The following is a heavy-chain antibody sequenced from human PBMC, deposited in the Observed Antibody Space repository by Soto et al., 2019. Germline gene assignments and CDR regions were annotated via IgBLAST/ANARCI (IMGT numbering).Heavy chain of an antibody. CDR1: GFTFSSYG. V-gene: IGHV3-30*18. CDR2: ISYDGRNK. J-gene: IGHJ6*02. Sequence: GGSLRLSCAASGFTFSSYGMHWVRQAPGKGLEWVAVISYDGRNKYYADSVKGRFTISRDNSKNTLYLQMSSLRPEDMAVYYCVKDGSSGWPYYYGMDVWGQGATVTVSS. CDR3: VKDGSSGWPYYYGMDV. D-gene: IGHD6-19*01.